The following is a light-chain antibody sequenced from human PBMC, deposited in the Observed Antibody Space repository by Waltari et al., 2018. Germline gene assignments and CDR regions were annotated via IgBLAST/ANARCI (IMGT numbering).Light chain of an antibody. CDR2: EVY. V-gene: IGLV2-14*01. CDR1: SSDIGNYNH. J-gene: IGLJ3*02. CDR3: SSYTNSSTWV. Sequence: QSALTQPASVSESPGQSVTISCTGTSSDIGNYNHVSWYQQHPGKAPKLIIFEVYDRPSGFSDRFPASKSAYTASLTISGLQAEGEAYYYCSSYTNSSTWVFGGGTSLPVL.